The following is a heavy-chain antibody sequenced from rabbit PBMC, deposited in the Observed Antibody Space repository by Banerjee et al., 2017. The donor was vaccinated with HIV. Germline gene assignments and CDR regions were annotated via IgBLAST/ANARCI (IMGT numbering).Heavy chain of an antibody. Sequence: QEQLEESGGDLVKPGGTLTLTCTASGFSFSNKYVMCWVRQAPGKGLEWIACINTSSGNTVYATWAKGRFTISKTSWTTVTLQMTSLTAADTATYFCARGVWNRVWGDLWGPGTLVTVS. J-gene: IGHJ4*01. CDR1: GFSFSNKYV. V-gene: IGHV1S45*01. CDR2: INTSSGNT. CDR3: ARGVWNRVWGDL. D-gene: IGHD4-1*01.